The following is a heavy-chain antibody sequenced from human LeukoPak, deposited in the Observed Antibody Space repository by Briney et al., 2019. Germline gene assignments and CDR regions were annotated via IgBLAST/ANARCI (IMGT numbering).Heavy chain of an antibody. CDR1: GYTFTGYY. J-gene: IGHJ6*04. V-gene: IGHV1-2*02. Sequence: GASVKVSCKASGYTFTGYYMHWVRQAPGQGLEWMGWINPNSGDTNYAQKFQGRVTMTRDTSISTAYMEVSRLRSDDTAVYYCASHTTVTTVPWLDVWGKGTTVTVSS. CDR3: ASHTTVTTVPWLDV. CDR2: INPNSGDT. D-gene: IGHD4-17*01.